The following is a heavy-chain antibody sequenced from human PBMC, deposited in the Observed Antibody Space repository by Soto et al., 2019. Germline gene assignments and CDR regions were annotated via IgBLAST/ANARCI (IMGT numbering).Heavy chain of an antibody. J-gene: IGHJ4*01. Sequence: GGSLRVSCTASGFIFSNYYMSWIRQAPGKGLQWVSSISSRDLSIYYADSVKGRFTIFRANAQNSLFLHMSNLRAADTAVYYSAGVSATGWHVNGSDYFDHWGLGTRVSVS. V-gene: IGHV3-11*01. D-gene: IGHD3-9*01. CDR3: AGVSATGWHVNGSDYFDH. CDR1: GFIFSNYY. CDR2: ISSRDLSI.